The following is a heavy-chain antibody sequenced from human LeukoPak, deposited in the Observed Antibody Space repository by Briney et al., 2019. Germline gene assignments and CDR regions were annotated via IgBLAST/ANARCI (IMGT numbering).Heavy chain of an antibody. CDR1: GGSINNYY. CDR3: ARDSSSGWYGMDV. CDR2: INYRGRT. J-gene: IGHJ6*02. V-gene: IGHV4-59*12. Sequence: SETLSLTCTVSGGSINNYYWSWIRQPPGKGLEWIGFINYRGRTNYNPSLKSRVTISIDTSKNQFSLKLSSVTAADTAVYYCARDSSSGWYGMDVWGQGTTVTVSS. D-gene: IGHD6-19*01.